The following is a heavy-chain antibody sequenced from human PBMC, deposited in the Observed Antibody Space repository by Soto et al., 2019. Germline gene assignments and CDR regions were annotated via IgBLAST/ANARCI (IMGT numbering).Heavy chain of an antibody. J-gene: IGHJ5*02. V-gene: IGHV4-30-4*01. D-gene: IGHD2-15*01. CDR2: IYYSGST. CDR1: GGSISSGDYY. CDR3: AREVCSGGSCYSTEENWFDP. Sequence: QVQLQESGPGLVKPSQTLSLTCTVSGGSISSGDYYWSWIRQPPGKGLEWIGYIYYSGSTYYNPSLKSRVTISVDTSKNQFSLKLSSVTAADTAVYYCAREVCSGGSCYSTEENWFDPWGQGTLVTVYS.